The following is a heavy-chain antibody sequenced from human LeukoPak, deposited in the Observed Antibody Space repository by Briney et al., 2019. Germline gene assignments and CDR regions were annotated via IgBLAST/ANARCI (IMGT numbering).Heavy chain of an antibody. J-gene: IGHJ6*03. V-gene: IGHV4-4*07. D-gene: IGHD3-3*01. CDR3: ARSPLLGSLEWLLGDYYYMDV. CDR1: GGSISRYY. Sequence: SETLSLTCTVSGGSISRYYWSWIRQPAGKGLEWIGRIYTSGSTNYNPSLKSRVTISVDTSKNQFSLKLSSVTAADTAVYFCARSPLLGSLEWLLGDYYYMDVWGKGTTVTVSS. CDR2: IYTSGST.